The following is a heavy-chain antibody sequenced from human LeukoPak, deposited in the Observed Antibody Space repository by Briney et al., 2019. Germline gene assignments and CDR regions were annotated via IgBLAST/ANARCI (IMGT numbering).Heavy chain of an antibody. CDR3: AKDMVSDMPYYYGMDV. CDR1: GFTFNTYS. Sequence: KAGGSLRLSCAASGFTFNTYSMNWVRQAPGKGLEWVSSISSSSSYIYYADSVKGRFTISRDNAKNSLYLQMNSLRAEDTALYYCAKDMVSDMPYYYGMDVWGQGTTVTVSS. J-gene: IGHJ6*02. D-gene: IGHD2-8*01. V-gene: IGHV3-21*04. CDR2: ISSSSSYI.